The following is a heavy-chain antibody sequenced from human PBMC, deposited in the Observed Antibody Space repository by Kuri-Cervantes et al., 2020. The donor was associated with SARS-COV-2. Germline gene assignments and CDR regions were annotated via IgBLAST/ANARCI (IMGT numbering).Heavy chain of an antibody. D-gene: IGHD2-2*01. Sequence: SGPTLVKPTQTLTLTCTFSGFSLSTSGVGVGWIRQSPGEALEWLGIIYWNGDKRYSPSLRSRLTITKDPSKNQVVLTMTNTDPVDTGTYYCAHRLGYQVLGVFDIWGQGTMVTVSS. V-gene: IGHV2-5*01. CDR1: GFSLSTSGVG. CDR2: IYWNGDK. J-gene: IGHJ3*02. CDR3: AHRLGYQVLGVFDI.